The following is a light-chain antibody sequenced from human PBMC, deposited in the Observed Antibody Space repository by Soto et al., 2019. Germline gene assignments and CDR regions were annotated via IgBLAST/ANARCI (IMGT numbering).Light chain of an antibody. V-gene: IGKV1-9*01. CDR2: AAS. CDR3: QHLAGT. CDR1: QDISGY. Sequence: QLTQSPSSLSASIGDRVTITCRASQDISGYLAWYQQQPGKAPKLLIYAASTLHSGVPTRFSGSGSGTEFILTIGRLQPDDFATYYCQHLAGTFGQGTKLAMK. J-gene: IGKJ2*01.